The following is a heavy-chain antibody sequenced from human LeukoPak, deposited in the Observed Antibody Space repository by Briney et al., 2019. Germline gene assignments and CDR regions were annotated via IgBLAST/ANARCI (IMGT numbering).Heavy chain of an antibody. CDR2: IIPIFGTA. J-gene: IGHJ3*02. Sequence: GSSVKVSCKASGGTFSSCAISWVRQAPGQGLEWMGGIIPIFGTANYAQKFQGRVTITTDESTSTAYMELSSLRSEDTAVYYCARAEGELRASDIWGQGTMVTVSS. V-gene: IGHV1-69*05. CDR3: ARAEGELRASDI. D-gene: IGHD1-26*01. CDR1: GGTFSSCA.